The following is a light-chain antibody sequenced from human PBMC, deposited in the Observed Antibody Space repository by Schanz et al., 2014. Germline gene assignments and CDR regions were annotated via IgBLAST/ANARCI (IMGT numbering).Light chain of an antibody. CDR3: QQYGSSPYT. Sequence: EIVLTQSPGTLSLSPGERATLSCRASQSVSSSYLAWYQQKPGQAPRLLIYDASSRATGVPDRFSGSGSGPDFTLTISRLEPEDFAVYYCQQYGSSPYTFGQGTKLEI. V-gene: IGKV3-20*01. CDR2: DAS. J-gene: IGKJ2*01. CDR1: QSVSSSY.